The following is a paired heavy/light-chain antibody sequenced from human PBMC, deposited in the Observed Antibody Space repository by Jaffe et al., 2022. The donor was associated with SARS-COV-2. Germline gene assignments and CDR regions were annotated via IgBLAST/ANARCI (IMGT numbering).Light chain of an antibody. CDR2: QDS. Sequence: SYELTQPPSVSVSPGQTASITCSGDKLGDKYACWYQQKPGQSPVLVIYQDSKRPSGIPERFSGSNSGNTATLTISGTQAMDEADYYCQAWDSSTSVVFGGGTKLTVL. V-gene: IGLV3-1*01. CDR1: KLGDKY. J-gene: IGLJ2*01. CDR3: QAWDSSTSVV.
Heavy chain of an antibody. CDR3: ATYEQWLVTRVGYYGMDV. J-gene: IGHJ6*02. CDR1: GYTFTSYD. V-gene: IGHV1-8*01. CDR2: MNPNSGNT. D-gene: IGHD6-19*01. Sequence: QVQLVQSGAEVKKPGASVKVSCKASGYTFTSYDINWVRQATGQGLEWMGWMNPNSGNTGYAQKFQGRVTMTRNTSISTAYMELSSLRSEDTAVYYCATYEQWLVTRVGYYGMDVWGQGTTVTVSS.